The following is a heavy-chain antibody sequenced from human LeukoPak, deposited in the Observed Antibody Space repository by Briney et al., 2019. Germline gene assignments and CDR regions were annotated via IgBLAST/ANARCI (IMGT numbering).Heavy chain of an antibody. J-gene: IGHJ4*02. V-gene: IGHV3-33*05. Sequence: GSLRLSCAASGFTFSTYGMQWVRQAPGKGLEWVAVIVGDGSKAHYADSVRGRFTVSRDNSKNTLYLQMNSLRAEDTAVYYCARDSITGDNSLDFWGRGTLVTVSS. CDR3: ARDSITGDNSLDF. D-gene: IGHD7-27*01. CDR2: IVGDGSKA. CDR1: GFTFSTYG.